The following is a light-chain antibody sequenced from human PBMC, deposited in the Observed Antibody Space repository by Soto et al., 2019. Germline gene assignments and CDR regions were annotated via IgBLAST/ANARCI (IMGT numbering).Light chain of an antibody. J-gene: IGLJ1*01. V-gene: IGLV2-23*01. CDR1: SSDVGSYNF. Sequence: QSVLTQPVSVSGSPGQSITLSCTGTSSDVGSYNFVSWYQQHPGKAPKLMIYEGSKRPSGVSSRFSGSKSGNTASLTISGLQAEDEADYHCCSYAGSATLYVFGTGTKVTVL. CDR3: CSYAGSATLYV. CDR2: EGS.